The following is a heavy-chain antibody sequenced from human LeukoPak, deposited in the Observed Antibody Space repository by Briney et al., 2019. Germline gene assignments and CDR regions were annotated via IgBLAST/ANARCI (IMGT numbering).Heavy chain of an antibody. V-gene: IGHV4-34*01. J-gene: IGHJ6*02. CDR3: ASPSSPAAGTSFYYYYGMDV. CDR1: GLTFSTYA. Sequence: PGGSLRLSCAASGLTFSTYAMSWVRQPPGKGLEWIGEINHSGSTNYNPSLKSRVTISVDTSKNQFSLKLSSVTAADTAVYYCASPSSPAAGTSFYYYYGMDVWGQGTTVTVSS. D-gene: IGHD6-13*01. CDR2: INHSGST.